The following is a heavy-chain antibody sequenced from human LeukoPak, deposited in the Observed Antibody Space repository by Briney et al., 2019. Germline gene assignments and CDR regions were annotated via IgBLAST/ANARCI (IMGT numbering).Heavy chain of an antibody. CDR3: ARLVGIFGVVPIGWFDP. J-gene: IGHJ5*02. D-gene: IGHD3-3*01. V-gene: IGHV1-18*01. CDR1: XXTFTXXG. CDR2: ISAYNGNT. Sequence: VSCXXXXXTFTXXGISWVRQAPGQGLEWMGWISAYNGNTNYAQKLQGRVTITTDTSTSTAYMELRSLRSDDTAVYYCARLVGIFGVVPIGWFDPWGQGTLVTVSS.